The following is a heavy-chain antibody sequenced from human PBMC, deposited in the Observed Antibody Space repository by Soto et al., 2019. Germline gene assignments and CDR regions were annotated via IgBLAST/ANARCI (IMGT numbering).Heavy chain of an antibody. CDR1: GFTFSSYW. V-gene: IGHV3-7*04. Sequence: EVQLVESGGGLVQPGGSLRLSCAASGFTFSSYWMSWVRQAPGKGLEWVANIKQDGSEKYYVDSVKGRFTSSRDTAKNSLYLQMNSLRAEDTAVYYCARVFWGSGWPYYDYGMDVWGQGTTVTVSS. J-gene: IGHJ6*02. CDR2: IKQDGSEK. CDR3: ARVFWGSGWPYYDYGMDV. D-gene: IGHD6-19*01.